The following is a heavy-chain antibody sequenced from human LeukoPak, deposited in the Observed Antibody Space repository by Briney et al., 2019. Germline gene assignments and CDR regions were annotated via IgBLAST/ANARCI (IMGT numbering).Heavy chain of an antibody. CDR2: ISGSGDTT. CDR1: EFTFSSYA. Sequence: QPGGSLRLSCAASEFTFSSYAMRWVRQAPGKRLEWVSAISGSGDTTYYADSVKGRFTISRDSSKNTLYLQMNSLTAEDTAVYFCAKVRARSDSGCSDVWGQGTTVTVSS. V-gene: IGHV3-23*01. CDR3: AKVRARSDSGCSDV. D-gene: IGHD6-19*01. J-gene: IGHJ6*02.